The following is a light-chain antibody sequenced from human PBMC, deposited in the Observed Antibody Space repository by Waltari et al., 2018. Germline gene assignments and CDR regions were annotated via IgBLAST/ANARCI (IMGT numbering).Light chain of an antibody. Sequence: QSALTQPRSVSGSPGQSVTISCTGTSSNVGTYDYVSWYQQYPGKPPELMLFDVSKRPSGGPDRFAGSKSDNTASLTISGLQPADEADYYCCSYAGQYTWVFGGGTKLTVL. V-gene: IGLV2-11*01. CDR1: SSNVGTYDY. CDR3: CSYAGQYTWV. CDR2: DVS. J-gene: IGLJ3*02.